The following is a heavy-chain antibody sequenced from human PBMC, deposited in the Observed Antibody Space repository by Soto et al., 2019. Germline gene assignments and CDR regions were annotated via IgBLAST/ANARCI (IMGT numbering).Heavy chain of an antibody. CDR1: GYTFTSYG. Sequence: QVQLVQSGAEVKKPGASVKVSCKASGYTFTSYGISWVRQAPGQGLEWMGWISAYNGNTNYAQKLQGRVTMTTVSSTSTAYMELRSLGSDDTAVYYCARDGRTEWLGASTTGFDYWGQGTLVTVSS. V-gene: IGHV1-18*01. J-gene: IGHJ4*02. D-gene: IGHD1-26*01. CDR3: ARDGRTEWLGASTTGFDY. CDR2: ISAYNGNT.